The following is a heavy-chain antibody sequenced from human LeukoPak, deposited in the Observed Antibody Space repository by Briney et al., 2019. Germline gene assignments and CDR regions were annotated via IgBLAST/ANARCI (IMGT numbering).Heavy chain of an antibody. CDR1: GFTFSSYA. V-gene: IGHV3-30-3*01. J-gene: IGHJ4*02. Sequence: PGRSLRLSCAASGFTFSSYAMHWVRQAPGKGLEWVAVISYDGSNKYYADSVKGRFTISRDNSKNTLYLQMNSLRAEDTAVYYCARAIAVAGLGGYWGQGTLVTVSS. CDR3: ARAIAVAGLGGY. D-gene: IGHD6-19*01. CDR2: ISYDGSNK.